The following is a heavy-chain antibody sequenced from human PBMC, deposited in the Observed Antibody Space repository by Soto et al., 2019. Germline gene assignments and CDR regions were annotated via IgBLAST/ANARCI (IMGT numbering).Heavy chain of an antibody. J-gene: IGHJ2*01. CDR2: IYYTGVT. CDR3: VRVLDRAWYVDL. D-gene: IGHD3-16*01. CDR1: GGSVSSADFY. V-gene: IGHV4-61*08. Sequence: QVRLQESGPGLVKPSETLSLTCSVSGGSVSSADFYWTWIRQAPGTGLEYIGYIYYTGVTNYNPSLSSRVTISLDTSKNQFSLKLDSMTAADTAVYYCVRVLDRAWYVDLWGRGTLVTVSS.